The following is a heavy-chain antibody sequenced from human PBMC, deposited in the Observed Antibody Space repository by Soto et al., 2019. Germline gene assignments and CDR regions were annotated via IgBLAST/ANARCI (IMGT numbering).Heavy chain of an antibody. Sequence: SETLSLTCTVSADSIISSSYYWGLIRQPPGKGLEWIGSISFSGSTDYNPSLKSRVTISVDTSKNQFSLKVTSVTAADTAMYYCARHGAVGTGRAYWGQGTLVTVSS. CDR1: ADSIISSSYY. J-gene: IGHJ4*02. CDR2: ISFSGST. CDR3: ARHGAVGTGRAY. D-gene: IGHD1-1*01. V-gene: IGHV4-39*01.